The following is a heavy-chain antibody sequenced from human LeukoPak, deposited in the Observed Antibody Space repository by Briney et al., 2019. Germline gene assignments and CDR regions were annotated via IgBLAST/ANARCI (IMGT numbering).Heavy chain of an antibody. V-gene: IGHV4-34*01. D-gene: IGHD2-8*01. CDR1: GGSFSGYY. CDR2: INHSGST. J-gene: IGHJ4*02. Sequence: SETLSLTCAVYGGSFSGYYWSWIRQPPGKGLEWIGEINHSGSTNYNPSLKSRVTISVDTSKNQFSLKLSSVTAADTAVYYCARQTMEVDYWGQGTLVTVSS. CDR3: ARQTMEVDY.